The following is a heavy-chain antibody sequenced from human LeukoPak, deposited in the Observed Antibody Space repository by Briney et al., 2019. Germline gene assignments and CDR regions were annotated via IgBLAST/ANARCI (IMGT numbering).Heavy chain of an antibody. CDR3: ARVTFYDFWSGYHFDY. Sequence: SETLSLTCTVSGGSISSSSYYWGWIRQPPGKGLEWIGSSYYSGSTYYNPSLKRRVTISVDTSKNQFSLKLSSVTAADTAVYYCARVTFYDFWSGYHFDYWGQGTLVTVSS. CDR1: GGSISSSSYY. CDR2: SYYSGST. V-gene: IGHV4-39*07. D-gene: IGHD3-3*01. J-gene: IGHJ4*02.